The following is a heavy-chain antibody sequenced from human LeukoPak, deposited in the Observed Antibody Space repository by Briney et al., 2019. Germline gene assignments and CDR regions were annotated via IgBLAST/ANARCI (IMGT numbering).Heavy chain of an antibody. CDR3: AREPTQPLRFGEFHPFDN. CDR2: TSYRDYP. J-gene: IGHJ4*02. V-gene: IGHV4-31*03. CDR1: GGSIANTEDH. D-gene: IGHD3-10*01. Sequence: PSETLSLTCTVSGGSIANTEDHWTWIRQHPGKGLEWIGYTSYRDYPDSNPSLKSRVTISLDTSKNQFSLKLRSVTAAGTAVYYCAREPTQPLRFGEFHPFDNWGQGTLVTVSS.